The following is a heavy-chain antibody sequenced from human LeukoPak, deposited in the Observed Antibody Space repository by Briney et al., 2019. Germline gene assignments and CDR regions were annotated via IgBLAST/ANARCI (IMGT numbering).Heavy chain of an antibody. D-gene: IGHD3-9*01. CDR3: ARKVDWGHYFDY. Sequence: ASVTVSCKASGYTFTSYFIHWVRQAPGQGLEWMGFINPTGGSTTYAQKSQGRITMTRDTSTGTVYMELSSLGSDDTAVYYCARKVDWGHYFDYWGQGTLVTVSS. CDR1: GYTFTSYF. J-gene: IGHJ4*02. V-gene: IGHV1-46*01. CDR2: INPTGGST.